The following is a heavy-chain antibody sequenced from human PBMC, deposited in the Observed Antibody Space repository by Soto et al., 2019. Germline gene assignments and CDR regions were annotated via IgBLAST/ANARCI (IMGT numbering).Heavy chain of an antibody. J-gene: IGHJ4*02. D-gene: IGHD2-21*02. Sequence: QVQLVETGGGLVKPGGSLRLSCAASGFTFSDYYMSWIRQAPGKGLEWVSYISSSSSYTNYADSVKGRFTISRDNAKNSLYLQMNSLRAEETAVYYCARAQGDSDSGRMIYFDYWGQGTLVTVSS. CDR2: ISSSSSYT. CDR3: ARAQGDSDSGRMIYFDY. V-gene: IGHV3-11*06. CDR1: GFTFSDYY.